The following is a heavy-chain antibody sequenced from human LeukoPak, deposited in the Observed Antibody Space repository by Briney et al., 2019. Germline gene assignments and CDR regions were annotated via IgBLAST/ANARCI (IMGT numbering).Heavy chain of an antibody. CDR3: AREPLRCSYDKCFVKFYFDY. CDR2: INPSGGTT. D-gene: IGHD3-10*01. Sequence: ASVKVSCKASGYTFRSHYLHWVRQAPGQGLEWKGMINPSGGTTTYARKFQGRVTMTRDTSTSTVYMELNSLTSEDTAVFYCAREPLRCSYDKCFVKFYFDYWGQGTLVTVSS. J-gene: IGHJ4*02. CDR1: GYTFRSHY. V-gene: IGHV1-46*01.